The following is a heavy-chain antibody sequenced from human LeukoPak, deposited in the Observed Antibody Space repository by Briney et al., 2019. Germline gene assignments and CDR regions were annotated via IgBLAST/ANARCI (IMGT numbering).Heavy chain of an antibody. CDR2: IYYSGST. V-gene: IGHV4-30-4*01. CDR3: ARYDVDIVARKAFDI. Sequence: PSETLSLTCTVSGGSISSGDYYWSWIRQPPGKGLEWIGYIYYSGSTYYNPSLKSRVTISVDTSKNQFSLKLSSVTAADTAVYYCARYDVDIVARKAFDIWGQGTMVTVSS. CDR1: GGSISSGDYY. D-gene: IGHD5-12*01. J-gene: IGHJ3*02.